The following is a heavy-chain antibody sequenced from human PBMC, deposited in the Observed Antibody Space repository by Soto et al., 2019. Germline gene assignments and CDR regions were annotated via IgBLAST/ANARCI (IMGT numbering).Heavy chain of an antibody. CDR1: GASIAGSSY. CDR3: ARGMTPPGAPAWYYFDS. Sequence: ETLSLTCSVSGASIAGSSYWSWIRQPAGKGLEWIGRFSLSGTTNYSPSLRSRVTMSADVSKNQFSLRLTSVTAADTALYYCARGMTPPGAPAWYYFDSWGQGTLVTVSS. CDR2: FSLSGTT. J-gene: IGHJ4*02. V-gene: IGHV4-4*07. D-gene: IGHD2-8*02.